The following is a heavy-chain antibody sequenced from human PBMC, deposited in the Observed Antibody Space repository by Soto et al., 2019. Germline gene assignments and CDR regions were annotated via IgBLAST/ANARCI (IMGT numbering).Heavy chain of an antibody. D-gene: IGHD6-13*01. CDR1: GGTFGSYA. CDR2: IIPIFGTA. Sequence: SVKVSCKASGGTFGSYAISWVRQAPGQGLEWMGGIIPIFGTANYAQKFQGRVTITADESTSTAYMELSSLRSEDTAVYYCARNFGSSPYYYYYYGMDVWGQGTTVTVSS. CDR3: ARNFGSSPYYYYYYGMDV. J-gene: IGHJ6*02. V-gene: IGHV1-69*01.